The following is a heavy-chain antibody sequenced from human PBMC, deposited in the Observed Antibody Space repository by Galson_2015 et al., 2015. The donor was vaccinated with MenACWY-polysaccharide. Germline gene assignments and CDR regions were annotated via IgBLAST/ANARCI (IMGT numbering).Heavy chain of an antibody. CDR1: RFTFSNYE. V-gene: IGHV3-48*03. D-gene: IGHD5-24*01. J-gene: IGHJ4*02. Sequence: SLILSCAASRFTFSNYEMNWVRQAPGKGLEWVSYISSSGSARHYADSVKGRFTISRDNAKNSVSLQMSSLRAEDTAVYYCAREGPLGYNDAFDYWGQGTQVTVSS. CDR3: AREGPLGYNDAFDY. CDR2: ISSSGSAR.